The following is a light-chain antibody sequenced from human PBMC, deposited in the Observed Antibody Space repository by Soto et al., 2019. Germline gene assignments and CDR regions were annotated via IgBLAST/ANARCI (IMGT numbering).Light chain of an antibody. J-gene: IGKJ4*01. CDR2: DVS. V-gene: IGKV1-13*02. CDR3: QQFNTSPALT. CDR1: QGISSA. Sequence: AIQLTQSPSSLSASVGDRVTITCRASQGISSALAWYQQKPGKSPNLLIYDVSSLESGVPSRFSGSGSGTDFTLTISSLQPEDFATYYCQQFNTSPALTFGGGTKV.